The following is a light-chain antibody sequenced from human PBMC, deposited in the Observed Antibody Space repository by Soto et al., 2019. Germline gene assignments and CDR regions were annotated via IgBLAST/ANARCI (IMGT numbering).Light chain of an antibody. V-gene: IGLV2-23*01. CDR3: CSYTGGTTAYV. J-gene: IGLJ1*01. Sequence: ALTQPASVSGSPGQSITVSCTGSRNDVGNYNLVSWYQQSPGKAPKLLIYEDSKRPSGVSNRFSGSKSGDTASLTISGLQTEDEADYYCCSYTGGTTAYVFGTGTKSPS. CDR2: EDS. CDR1: RNDVGNYNL.